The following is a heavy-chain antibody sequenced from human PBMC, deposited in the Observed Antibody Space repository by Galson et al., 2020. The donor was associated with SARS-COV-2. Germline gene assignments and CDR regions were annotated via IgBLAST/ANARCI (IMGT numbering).Heavy chain of an antibody. CDR1: GGSISSGNYY. J-gene: IGHJ4*02. D-gene: IGHD2-2*01. CDR2: IYTSGST. CDR3: ARDPLGYCRSTSCYGIDY. Sequence: SETLSLTCTVSGGSISSGNYYWSWIRQPAGRGLEWIGRIYTSGSTNYNPSLKSRVTISVDTSKNQFSLKLSSVTAADTAVYYCARDPLGYCRSTSCYGIDYWGQGTLVTVSS. V-gene: IGHV4-61*02.